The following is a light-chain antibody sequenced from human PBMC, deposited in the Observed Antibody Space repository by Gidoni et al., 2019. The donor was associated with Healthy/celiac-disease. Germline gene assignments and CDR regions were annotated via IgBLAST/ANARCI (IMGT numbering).Light chain of an antibody. J-gene: IGLJ2*01. CDR3: QAWDSREVV. CDR1: KLGDKY. V-gene: IGLV3-1*01. CDR2: QDS. Sequence: SYDLTQPPSVSVSPGQTASITCSGDKLGDKYACWYQQKPGQSPVLVIYQDSKRPSGIPERFSGSNSGNTATLTISGTQAMDEADYYCQAWDSREVVFGGGTKLTVL.